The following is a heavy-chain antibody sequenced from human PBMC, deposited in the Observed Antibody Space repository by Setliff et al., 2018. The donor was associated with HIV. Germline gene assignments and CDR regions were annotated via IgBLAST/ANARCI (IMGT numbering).Heavy chain of an antibody. CDR3: ARAPYSGSQWGAFDI. CDR1: GYSFTDYY. D-gene: IGHD1-26*01. Sequence: ASVKVSCKASGYSFTDYYIHWVRQAPGQGLEWMGWINPKSDGTNYAQKFQGWITMTRDTSISTAYMELSRLRSDDTAVYYCARAPYSGSQWGAFDIWGQGTMVTVSS. CDR2: INPKSDGT. J-gene: IGHJ3*02. V-gene: IGHV1-2*04.